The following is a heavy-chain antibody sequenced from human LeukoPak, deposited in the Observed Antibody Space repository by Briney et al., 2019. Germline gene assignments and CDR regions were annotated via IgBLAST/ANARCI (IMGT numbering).Heavy chain of an antibody. J-gene: IGHJ4*02. D-gene: IGHD6-19*01. CDR1: GGTISSYY. CDR2: IYYSGST. Sequence: PAETLSLTCTVSGGTISSYYWSWIRQPPGKGLERIGNIYYSGSTNYNPSLKSRGTISVDTSKNQFSLKLSSVTAADTAVYYCARGQGIAVAGKWGQGTLVTVSS. CDR3: ARGQGIAVAGK. V-gene: IGHV4-59*01.